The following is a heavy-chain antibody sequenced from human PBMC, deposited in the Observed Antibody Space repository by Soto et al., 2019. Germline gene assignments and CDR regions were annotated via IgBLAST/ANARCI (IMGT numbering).Heavy chain of an antibody. V-gene: IGHV3-30*18. CDR1: GFTFSDYA. J-gene: IGHJ4*02. CDR3: AKGGRQWLVTSDFNY. CDR2: VSHDGRNT. Sequence: VQLVESGGGVVQPGRSLRLSCAASGFTFSDYAMHWVRQAPGKGLEWVAVVSHDGRNTHYADSVKGRFTISRDSTKNTVSLEMTSMRAEDTAVYYCAKGGRQWLVTSDFNYWGQGALVTVSS. D-gene: IGHD6-19*01.